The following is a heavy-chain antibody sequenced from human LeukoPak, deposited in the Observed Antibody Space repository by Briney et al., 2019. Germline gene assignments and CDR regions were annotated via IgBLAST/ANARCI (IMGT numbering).Heavy chain of an antibody. J-gene: IGHJ4*02. Sequence: ASVKVSCKASGYTFTSYGISWVRQAPGQGLEWMGWISAYNGNTNYAQKLQGRVTMTTDTSTSTAYMELRSLRSDDTAVYYCARDYYYDSSGYYPHFDYWGQGTLDTVSS. V-gene: IGHV1-18*01. CDR2: ISAYNGNT. CDR1: GYTFTSYG. D-gene: IGHD3-22*01. CDR3: ARDYYYDSSGYYPHFDY.